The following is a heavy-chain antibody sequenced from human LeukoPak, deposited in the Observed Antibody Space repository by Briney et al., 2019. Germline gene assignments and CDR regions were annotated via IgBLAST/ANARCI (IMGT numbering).Heavy chain of an antibody. CDR1: GYTFISYY. CDR2: INPSGGRT. V-gene: IGHV1-46*01. Sequence: GPVKVSCKASGYTFISYYIHWVRQAPGQGLEWMGIINPSGGRTSYAQKFQGRVIMTRDTSTSTVYMELYSLRSEDTAVYWCARGGRDYAPVNYNYWGQGTLVTVSS. D-gene: IGHD2-2*01. J-gene: IGHJ4*02. CDR3: ARGGRDYAPVNYNY.